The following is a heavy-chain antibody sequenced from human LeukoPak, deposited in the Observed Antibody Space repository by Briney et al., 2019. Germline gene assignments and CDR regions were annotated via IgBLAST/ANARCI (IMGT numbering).Heavy chain of an antibody. CDR3: AKRGTYCSSTSCYIQKGYFDY. Sequence: GGSLRLSCAASGFTFSSYAMSWVRQAPGKGLGWVSAISGSGGSTYYADSVKGRFTISRDNSKNTLYLQMNSLRAEDTAVYYCAKRGTYCSSTSCYIQKGYFDYWGQGTLVTVSS. V-gene: IGHV3-23*01. CDR2: ISGSGGST. J-gene: IGHJ4*02. CDR1: GFTFSSYA. D-gene: IGHD2-2*02.